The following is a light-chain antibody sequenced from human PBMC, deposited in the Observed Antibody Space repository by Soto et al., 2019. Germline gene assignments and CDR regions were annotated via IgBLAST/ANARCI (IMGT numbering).Light chain of an antibody. CDR2: NAS. CDR1: QSVGSS. J-gene: IGKJ1*01. V-gene: IGKV3-15*01. Sequence: EIMMTQSPATLSVSPGERATLSCRARQSVGSSLAWYQQRPGQTPRLLIFNASTRASGIPARFSGSGSGADVSLAISSLQSEDFAVYYCQQYNVWWTFGQGTKVE. CDR3: QQYNVWWT.